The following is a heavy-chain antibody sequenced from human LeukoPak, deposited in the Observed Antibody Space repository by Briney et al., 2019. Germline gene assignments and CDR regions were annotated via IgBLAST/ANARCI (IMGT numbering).Heavy chain of an antibody. CDR1: GGSNSSSSYY. J-gene: IGHJ4*02. Sequence: SSETLSLTCTVSGGSNSSSSYYWGWIRQPPGKGLEWIGSLYYSGTSYNPSLKSRVTISVDTSKNQFSLKLSSVTAADTAVYYCARIYYDSSGSYYSRGYYFDFWGQGTLVTVSS. D-gene: IGHD3-22*01. CDR2: LYYSGT. CDR3: ARIYYDSSGSYYSRGYYFDF. V-gene: IGHV4-39*01.